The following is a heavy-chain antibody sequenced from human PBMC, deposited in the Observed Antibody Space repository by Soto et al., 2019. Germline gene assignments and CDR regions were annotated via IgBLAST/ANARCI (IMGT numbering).Heavy chain of an antibody. CDR3: ARIDGHIVVVTAVGAFDI. D-gene: IGHD2-21*02. Sequence: PSETLSLTCTVSGGSISSSSYYWGWIRQPPGKGLEWIGSIYYSGSTYYNPSLKSRVTISVDTSKNQFSLKLSSVTAAGTAVYYCARIDGHIVVVTAVGAFDIWGQGTMVTVS. CDR2: IYYSGST. V-gene: IGHV4-39*01. CDR1: GGSISSSSYY. J-gene: IGHJ3*02.